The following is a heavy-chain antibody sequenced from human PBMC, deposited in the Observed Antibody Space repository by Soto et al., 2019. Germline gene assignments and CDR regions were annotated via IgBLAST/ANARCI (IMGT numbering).Heavy chain of an antibody. D-gene: IGHD5-12*01. CDR1: GGSISSSSYY. V-gene: IGHV4-39*07. J-gene: IGHJ5*02. Sequence: SETLSLTCTVSGGSISSSSYYWGWIRQPPGKGLEWIGSIYYSGSTYYNPSLKSRVTISVDTSKNQFSLKLSSVTAADTAVYYCARNLRWLQTRASNWFDPWGQGTLVTSPQ. CDR3: ARNLRWLQTRASNWFDP. CDR2: IYYSGST.